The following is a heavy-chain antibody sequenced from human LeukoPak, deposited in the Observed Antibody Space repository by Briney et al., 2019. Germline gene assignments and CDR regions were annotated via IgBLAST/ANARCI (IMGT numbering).Heavy chain of an antibody. CDR2: IYDTGST. CDR3: ARVRNYPDAFDI. CDR1: GGSISNYY. J-gene: IGHJ3*02. Sequence: NPSETLSLTCTVSGGSISNYYWAWIRQPPGKGLEWIGYIYDTGSTKYNPSLKSRLTISLHTSRNQFSLNLSSLTAADTAIYYRARVRNYPDAFDIWGQGRMVTVSS. V-gene: IGHV4-59*01. D-gene: IGHD5-24*01.